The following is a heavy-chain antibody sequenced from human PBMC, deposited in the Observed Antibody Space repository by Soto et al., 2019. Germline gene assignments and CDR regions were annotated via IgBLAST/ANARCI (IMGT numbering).Heavy chain of an antibody. V-gene: IGHV1-8*01. D-gene: IGHD2-2*01. Sequence: QVQLVQSGAGVKKPGASVKVSCKASGYTFTSYDINWVRQATGQGLGWMGWMSPNSGNTGYAQKFQGRVTMTGNTSISTAYMELSSLRSEDTAVYYCAREAAALGNDYWGQGTLVTVSS. CDR1: GYTFTSYD. J-gene: IGHJ4*02. CDR3: AREAAALGNDY. CDR2: MSPNSGNT.